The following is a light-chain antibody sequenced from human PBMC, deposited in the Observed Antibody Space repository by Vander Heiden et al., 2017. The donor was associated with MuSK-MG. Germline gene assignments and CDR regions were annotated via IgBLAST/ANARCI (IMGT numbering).Light chain of an antibody. CDR3: CSYAGNNNYV. J-gene: IGLJ1*01. CDR1: SSDVGDYDY. CDR2: DVI. V-gene: IGLV2-8*01. Sequence: QSALTQPPSASGSPGQSVTISCTGTSSDVGDYDYVSWYQQHPDKAPRLLIYDVIKRPSGVPDRFSGSSSGTTASLTVSGLQSEDDAEYYCCSYAGNNNYVFGSGTKLTVL.